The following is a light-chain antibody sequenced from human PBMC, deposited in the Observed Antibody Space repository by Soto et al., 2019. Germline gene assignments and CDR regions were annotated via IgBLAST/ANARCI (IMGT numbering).Light chain of an antibody. Sequence: EIVLTQSPATLSLSPGERATLSCRASQSVSIYVAWYQQKPGQAPRLLIFDASNRATGIPARFSGSGSGTDFTLTISSLEPEDFAVYYCQQRTNWPTFGGGTKVEIK. V-gene: IGKV3-11*01. J-gene: IGKJ4*01. CDR1: QSVSIY. CDR3: QQRTNWPT. CDR2: DAS.